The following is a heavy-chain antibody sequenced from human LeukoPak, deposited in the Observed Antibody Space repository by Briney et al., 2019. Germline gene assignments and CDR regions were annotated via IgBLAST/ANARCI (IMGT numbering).Heavy chain of an antibody. CDR2: IYYSGST. CDR3: ARAPVDWQFYYGMDV. J-gene: IGHJ6*02. Sequence: SETLSLTCTVSGGSISSGDYYWSWIRQPPGKGLEWIGYIYYSGSTYYNPSLESRVTISVDTSKNQFSLKLSSVTAADTAVYYCARAPVDWQFYYGMDVWGQGTTVTVSS. D-gene: IGHD5-12*01. CDR1: GGSISSGDYY. V-gene: IGHV4-30-4*01.